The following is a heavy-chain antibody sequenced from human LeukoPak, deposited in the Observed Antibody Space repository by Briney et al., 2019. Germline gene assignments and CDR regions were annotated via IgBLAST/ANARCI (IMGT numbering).Heavy chain of an antibody. CDR3: AKVSPEKWIQLWSTYYYYYYMDV. CDR1: GFTFSSYA. V-gene: IGHV3-23*01. Sequence: GGSLGLSCAASGFTFSSYAMSWVRQAPGKGLEWVAAIRGSGGSTYYADSVKGRFTISRDNSKNTLYLQMNSLRAEDTAVYYCAKVSPEKWIQLWSTYYYYYYMDVWGKGTTVTVSS. J-gene: IGHJ6*03. CDR2: IRGSGGST. D-gene: IGHD5-18*01.